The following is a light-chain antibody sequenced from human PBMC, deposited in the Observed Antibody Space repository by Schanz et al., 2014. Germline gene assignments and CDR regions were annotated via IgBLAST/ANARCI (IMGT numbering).Light chain of an antibody. V-gene: IGKV3D-20*02. CDR3: QQRSNWPSLT. CDR2: GAS. J-gene: IGKJ4*01. CDR1: QSLSSSY. Sequence: EIVLTQSPGTLSLSPGERATLSCRASQSLSSSYLAWYQQKPGQAPRLLIYGASSRATGIPDRFSGSGSGTDFTLTISRLEPEDFAVYYCQQRSNWPSLTFGGGTKVDFK.